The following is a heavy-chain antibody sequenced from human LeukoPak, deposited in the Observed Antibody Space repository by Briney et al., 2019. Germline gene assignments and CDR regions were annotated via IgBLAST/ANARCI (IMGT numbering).Heavy chain of an antibody. Sequence: KASETLSLTCTVSGGSISSYYWSWIRQPPGKGLEWSGYIYYSGSTNYNPSLKSRVTISVGTSKNQFSLKLSSVTAADTAVYYCARAGRLRFGEFDAFDIWGQGTMVTVSS. CDR1: GGSISSYY. CDR2: IYYSGST. D-gene: IGHD3-10*01. J-gene: IGHJ3*02. V-gene: IGHV4-59*01. CDR3: ARAGRLRFGEFDAFDI.